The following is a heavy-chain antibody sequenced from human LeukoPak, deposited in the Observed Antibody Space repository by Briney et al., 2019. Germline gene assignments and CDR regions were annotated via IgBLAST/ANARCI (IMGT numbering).Heavy chain of an antibody. CDR2: IRYDGSNK. V-gene: IGHV3-30*02. CDR3: AAVAAPGDY. Sequence: GGSLRLSCAASGFTFSSYGMYWVRQAPGKGLEWVAFIRYDGSNKYYADSVKGRFTISRDNSKNTLYLQMNSLRAEDTAVYYCAAVAAPGDYWGQGTLVTVSA. D-gene: IGHD6-19*01. CDR1: GFTFSSYG. J-gene: IGHJ4*02.